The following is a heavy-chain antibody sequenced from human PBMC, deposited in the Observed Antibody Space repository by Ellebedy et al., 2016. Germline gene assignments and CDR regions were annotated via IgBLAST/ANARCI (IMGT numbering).Heavy chain of an antibody. CDR2: IYSSGST. V-gene: IGHV4-59*01. CDR3: ARKEGTH. J-gene: IGHJ4*02. CDR1: GGSMSSFW. Sequence: SETLSLXCTVSGGSMSSFWWHWIRQTPGKGLEWIGYIYSSGSTSSNPSLKSRVTISIDASKNQFSLRLNSVTAADTAVYYCARKEGTHWGRGILVTVSS.